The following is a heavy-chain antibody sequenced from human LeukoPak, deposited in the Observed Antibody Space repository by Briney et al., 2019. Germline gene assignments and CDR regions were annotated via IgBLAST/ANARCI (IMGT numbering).Heavy chain of an antibody. CDR3: AKDVMVQGVINGFDY. CDR1: GFTFSSYW. Sequence: GGSLRLSCAASGFTFSSYWMHWVRQTPGGGLVWVARINTDGTIIDYADSVKGRFTVSRDNSENTLFLQMNSLRTEDTAVYYCAKDVMVQGVINGFDYWGQGTLVTVSS. J-gene: IGHJ4*02. CDR2: INTDGTII. V-gene: IGHV3-74*01. D-gene: IGHD3-10*01.